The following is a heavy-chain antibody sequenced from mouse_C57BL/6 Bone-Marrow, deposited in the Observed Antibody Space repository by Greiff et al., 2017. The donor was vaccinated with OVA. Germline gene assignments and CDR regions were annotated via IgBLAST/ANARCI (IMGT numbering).Heavy chain of an antibody. CDR3: ASAAGILALWGYPAWFAY. J-gene: IGHJ3*01. D-gene: IGHD6-1*01. CDR1: GYTFTGYW. Sequence: QVQLKESGAELMKPGASVKLSCKATGYTFTGYWIEWVKQRPGHGLEWIGEILPGSGSTNYNEKFKGKATFTADTSSNTAYMQLSSLTTEDSAIYYGASAAGILALWGYPAWFAYWGQGTLVTVSA. V-gene: IGHV1-9*01. CDR2: ILPGSGST.